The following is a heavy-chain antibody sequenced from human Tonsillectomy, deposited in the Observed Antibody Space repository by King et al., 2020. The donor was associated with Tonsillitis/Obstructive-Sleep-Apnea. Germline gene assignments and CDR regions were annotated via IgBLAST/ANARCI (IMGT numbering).Heavy chain of an antibody. Sequence: VQLVESGGGLVQPGGSLRLSCAASGFTVSTNFMSWVRQAPGKGLEWVSVIYSGGSTYYADSVKGRFTISRDNSKNTLYLQLNSLRAEDTAVYYCTGTTYGYYYYYMDVWGKGTTVTVSS. CDR1: GFTVSTNF. V-gene: IGHV3-66*01. CDR3: TGTTYGYYYYYMDV. J-gene: IGHJ6*03. D-gene: IGHD4-11*01. CDR2: IYSGGST.